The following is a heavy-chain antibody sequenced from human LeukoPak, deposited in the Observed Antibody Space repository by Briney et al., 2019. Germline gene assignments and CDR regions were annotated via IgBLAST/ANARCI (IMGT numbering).Heavy chain of an antibody. Sequence: SETLSLTCAVYGGSFSDYWWTWIRQSPGKGLEWIGEVNHSGRTNYNPSLKSRVSISVDRSKKQFPLKLTSVTAADTAVYYCVNYYDSSDYQQPNHFDYWGQGTLVTVSS. J-gene: IGHJ4*02. V-gene: IGHV4-34*01. CDR1: GGSFSDYW. D-gene: IGHD3-22*01. CDR3: VNYYDSSDYQQPNHFDY. CDR2: VNHSGRT.